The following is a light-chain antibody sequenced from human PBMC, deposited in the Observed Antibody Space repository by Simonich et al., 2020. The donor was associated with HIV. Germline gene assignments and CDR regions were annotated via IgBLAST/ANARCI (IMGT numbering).Light chain of an antibody. V-gene: IGKV3D-20*01. Sequence: EIVLTQSPATLSFSPGERTTPSCGASQSVSSSYLAWYQQKPVLAPKLLIYDASSRATGLPDRFSGSGSVTDFTLTIRRLEPDDFAVYYCQQYGSSPVTFGGGTKVEIK. CDR1: QSVSSSY. J-gene: IGKJ4*01. CDR3: QQYGSSPVT. CDR2: DAS.